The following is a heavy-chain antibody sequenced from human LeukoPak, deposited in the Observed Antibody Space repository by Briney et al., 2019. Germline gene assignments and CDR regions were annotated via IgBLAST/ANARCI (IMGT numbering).Heavy chain of an antibody. CDR3: ARSVPAARAYDAFDI. CDR1: GFTFSSYS. CDR2: ISSSSSYI. Sequence: PGGSLRLSCAASGFTFSSYSMNWVRQAPGKGLEWVSSISSSSSYIYYADSVKGRFTISRDNAKNSLYLQMNSLRAEDTAVYYCARSVPAARAYDAFDIWGQGTMVTVSS. J-gene: IGHJ3*02. D-gene: IGHD2-15*01. V-gene: IGHV3-21*01.